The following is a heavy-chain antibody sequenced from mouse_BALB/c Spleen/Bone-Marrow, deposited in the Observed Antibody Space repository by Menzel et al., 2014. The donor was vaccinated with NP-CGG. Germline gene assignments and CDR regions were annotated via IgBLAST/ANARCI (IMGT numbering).Heavy chain of an antibody. CDR3: ARDSFLITRALDY. CDR1: GFSLTGYG. Sequence: VQLVESGPGLVAPSQSLSITCTVSGFSLTGYGVSWVRQPPRKGLEWLGMIWGDGSTDYNSALKSRLSITKDNSKSXVFLKMSSLQTDDTARYYCARDSFLITRALDYWGQGTSVTVSS. D-gene: IGHD2-4*01. V-gene: IGHV2-6-7*01. J-gene: IGHJ4*01. CDR2: IWGDGST.